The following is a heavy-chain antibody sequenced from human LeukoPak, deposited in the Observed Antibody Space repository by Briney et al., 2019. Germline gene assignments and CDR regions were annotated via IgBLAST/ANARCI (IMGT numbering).Heavy chain of an antibody. Sequence: SETLSLTCTVSGGSISSSSYYWGWIRQPPGKGLEWIGSIYYSGSTYYNPSLKSRVTISVDTSKNQFSLKLSSVTAADTAVYYCARGLLISRTFDYWGQGTLVTVSS. CDR2: IYYSGST. CDR3: ARGLLISRTFDY. J-gene: IGHJ4*02. V-gene: IGHV4-39*07. D-gene: IGHD1-26*01. CDR1: GGSISSSSYY.